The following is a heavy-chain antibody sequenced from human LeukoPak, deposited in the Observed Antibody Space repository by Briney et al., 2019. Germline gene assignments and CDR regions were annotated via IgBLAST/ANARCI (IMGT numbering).Heavy chain of an antibody. J-gene: IGHJ5*02. CDR2: INYSGST. CDR3: GRHGDGSGSYWQANWFDP. CDR1: GGSISSSSYY. D-gene: IGHD3-10*01. Sequence: SETLSLTCAVSGGSISSSSYYWGWIRHPPGKGLEWIGSINYSGSTYYNPSLNSRATISVDTSNNQFSLKLSSVNAADKAVYYCGRHGDGSGSYWQANWFDPWGQGTLVIVSS. V-gene: IGHV4-39*01.